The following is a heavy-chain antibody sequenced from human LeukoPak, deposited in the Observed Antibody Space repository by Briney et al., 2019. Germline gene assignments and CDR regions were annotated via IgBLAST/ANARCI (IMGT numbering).Heavy chain of an antibody. V-gene: IGHV3-11*04. CDR3: ARDRRGSGMYYFDY. CDR2: ISSSGSTI. J-gene: IGHJ4*02. Sequence: GGSLRLSCAASGFTFSDYYMSWIRQAPGKGLEWVSYISSSGSTIYYADSVKGRFTISRDNSKNTLYLQMNSLRAEDTAVYYCARDRRGSGMYYFDYWGQGTLVTVSS. D-gene: IGHD3-10*01. CDR1: GFTFSDYY.